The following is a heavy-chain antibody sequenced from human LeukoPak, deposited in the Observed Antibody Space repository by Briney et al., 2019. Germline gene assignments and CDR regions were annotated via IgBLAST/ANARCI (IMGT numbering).Heavy chain of an antibody. D-gene: IGHD4-17*01. Sequence: GASLRLSCAASGFTFSSYAMSWVRQAPGKGLEWVSAISGSGGSTYYADSVKGRFTISRDNSKNTLYLQMNSLRAEDTAVYYCASSDYGDHSHFDYWGQGTLDTVSS. J-gene: IGHJ4*02. CDR1: GFTFSSYA. CDR3: ASSDYGDHSHFDY. CDR2: ISGSGGST. V-gene: IGHV3-23*01.